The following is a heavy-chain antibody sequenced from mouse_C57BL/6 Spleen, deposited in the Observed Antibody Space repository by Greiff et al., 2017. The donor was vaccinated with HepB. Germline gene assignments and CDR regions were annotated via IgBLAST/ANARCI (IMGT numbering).Heavy chain of an antibody. J-gene: IGHJ4*01. CDR2: ISGGGGNT. CDR3: ARLYYYGSAMDY. CDR1: GFTFSSYT. D-gene: IGHD1-1*01. Sequence: EVQRVESGGGLVKPGGSLKLSCAASGFTFSSYTMSWVRQTPEKRLEWVATISGGGGNTYYPDSVKGRFTISRDNAKNTLYLQMSSLRSEDTALYYCARLYYYGSAMDYWGQGTSVTVSS. V-gene: IGHV5-9*01.